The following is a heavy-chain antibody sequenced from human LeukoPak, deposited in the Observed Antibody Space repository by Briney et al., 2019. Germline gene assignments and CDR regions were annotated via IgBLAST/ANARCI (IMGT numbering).Heavy chain of an antibody. CDR1: GGSISSYY. V-gene: IGHV4-59*12. CDR2: IYYSGST. D-gene: IGHD1-26*01. Sequence: PSETLSLTCTVSGGSISSYYWSWIRQPPGKGLEWIGYIYYSGSTNYNPSLKSRVTISVDKSKNQFSLKLSSVTAADTAVYYCARDAPFRIVGATRSAFDIWGQGTMVTVSS. CDR3: ARDAPFRIVGATRSAFDI. J-gene: IGHJ3*02.